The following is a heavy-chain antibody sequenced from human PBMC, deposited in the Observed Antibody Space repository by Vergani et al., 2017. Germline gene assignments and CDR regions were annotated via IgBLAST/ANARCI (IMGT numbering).Heavy chain of an antibody. Sequence: QVQLQESGPGLVKPSQTLSLTCTVSGGSISSGGYYWSWIRQHPGKGLEWIGYIYYSGSTYYNPSLKSRVTISVDTSKNQFSLKLSSVTAADTAVYYCARVTEDDYVWGSYRSHNWFDPWGQGTLVTVSS. CDR3: ARVTEDDYVWGSYRSHNWFDP. CDR1: GGSISSGGYY. V-gene: IGHV4-31*03. J-gene: IGHJ5*02. CDR2: IYYSGST. D-gene: IGHD3-16*02.